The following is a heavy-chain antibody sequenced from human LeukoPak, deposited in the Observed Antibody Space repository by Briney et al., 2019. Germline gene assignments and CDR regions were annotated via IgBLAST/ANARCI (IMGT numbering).Heavy chain of an antibody. CDR2: ISSSSSYT. CDR3: ARDRDGYSYG. J-gene: IGHJ4*02. CDR1: GFTFSDYY. V-gene: IGHV3-11*06. D-gene: IGHD5-18*01. Sequence: PGGSLRLSCVASGFTFSDYYMSWIRQAPGKGLEWVSYISSSSSYTNYADSVKGRFTISRDNAKNSLYLQMNSLRAEDTAVYYCARDRDGYSYGWGQGTLVTVSS.